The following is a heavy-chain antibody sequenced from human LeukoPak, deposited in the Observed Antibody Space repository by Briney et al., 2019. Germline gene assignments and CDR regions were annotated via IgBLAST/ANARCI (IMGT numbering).Heavy chain of an antibody. V-gene: IGHV1-2*02. CDR2: INPNSGGT. Sequence: ASVKVSCKASGYTFTGYYMHWVRQAPGQGLEWMGWINPNSGGTNYAQKFQGRVTMTRDTSISTAYMELSRLRSDDTAVYYCARGNWNAEPSWFDPWGQGTLVTVSS. J-gene: IGHJ5*02. CDR1: GYTFTGYY. D-gene: IGHD1-1*01. CDR3: ARGNWNAEPSWFDP.